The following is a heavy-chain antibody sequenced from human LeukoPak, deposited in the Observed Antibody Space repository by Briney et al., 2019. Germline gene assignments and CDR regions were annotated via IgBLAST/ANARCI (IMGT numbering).Heavy chain of an antibody. V-gene: IGHV3-7*01. J-gene: IGHJ4*02. Sequence: GGSLRLSCAASGFTFSSYWMSWVRQAPGKGLEWVANIKQDGSEKYYVDSVKGRFTISRDNAKNSLYLQMNSLRAEDTAVYYCAIQKADLITMVRGVIAYWGQGTLVTVSS. D-gene: IGHD3-10*01. CDR3: AIQKADLITMVRGVIAY. CDR2: IKQDGSEK. CDR1: GFTFSSYW.